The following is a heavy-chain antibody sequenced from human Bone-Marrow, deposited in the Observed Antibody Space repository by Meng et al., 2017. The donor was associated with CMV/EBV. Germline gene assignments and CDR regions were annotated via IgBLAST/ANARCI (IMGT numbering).Heavy chain of an antibody. Sequence: GGSLRLSCAASGFTFSSYAMHWVRQAPGKGLEWVAVISYDGSNKYYADSVKGRFTISRDNSKNTLYLQMNSLRAEDTAVYYCARVGYCSSTSCYTGLPDYWGQGTLVTVSS. CDR2: ISYDGSNK. CDR1: GFTFSSYA. D-gene: IGHD2-2*02. J-gene: IGHJ4*02. V-gene: IGHV3-30*04. CDR3: ARVGYCSSTSCYTGLPDY.